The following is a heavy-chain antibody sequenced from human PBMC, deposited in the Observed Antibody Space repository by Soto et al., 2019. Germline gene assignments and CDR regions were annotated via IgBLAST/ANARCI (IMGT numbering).Heavy chain of an antibody. V-gene: IGHV3-48*01. CDR1: GFTFNTYS. D-gene: IGHD1-26*01. CDR3: ARGPMPVGAITY. Sequence: EVQLVESGGGLVQPGGSLRLSCAASGFTFNTYSMNWVRQAPGKGLEWVSYISSSGNTIKYADSVKGRFTISRDNAKNSLYLQMNSLRAEDTAVYYCARGPMPVGAITYWGQGTLVTVSS. J-gene: IGHJ4*02. CDR2: ISSSGNTI.